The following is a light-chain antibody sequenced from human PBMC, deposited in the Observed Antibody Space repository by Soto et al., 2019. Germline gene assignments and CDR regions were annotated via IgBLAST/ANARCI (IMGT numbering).Light chain of an antibody. CDR2: GNR. J-gene: IGLJ2*01. Sequence: QSVLSQPPSASGTPGQRVTISCSGSSSNIGSNSVNWYQQLPGTAPKLVVYGNRFRPSGVPDRLSGSKSGTSASLAISDLYSEDEADYYCAAWDDGLRGVIFGGGTKLTVL. CDR1: SSNIGSNS. V-gene: IGLV1-44*01. CDR3: AAWDDGLRGVI.